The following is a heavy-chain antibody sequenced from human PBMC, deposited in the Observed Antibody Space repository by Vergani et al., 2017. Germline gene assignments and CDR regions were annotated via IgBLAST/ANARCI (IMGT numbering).Heavy chain of an antibody. Sequence: VQLVESGGGLVQPGGSLRLSCAASGFTFSSYEMNWVRQAPGKGLGWVAVIWYDGSNKYYADSVKGRFTISRDNSKNTLYLQMNSLRAEDTAVYYCARDLIAVAALDYWGQGTLVTVSS. J-gene: IGHJ4*02. CDR1: GFTFSSYE. D-gene: IGHD6-19*01. CDR3: ARDLIAVAALDY. CDR2: IWYDGSNK. V-gene: IGHV3-33*08.